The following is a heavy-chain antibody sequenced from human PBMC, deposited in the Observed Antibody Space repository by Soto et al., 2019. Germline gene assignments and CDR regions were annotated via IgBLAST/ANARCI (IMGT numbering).Heavy chain of an antibody. J-gene: IGHJ6*02. Sequence: GALVKVSCKASGCTFSSYAISCVRQAPGQVLEWMGGIIPIFGTANYAQKFQGRVTITADESTSTAYMELSSLRSEDTAVYYCASWGIAAAKYQNYYYYGMDVWGQGTTVTVSS. D-gene: IGHD6-25*01. V-gene: IGHV1-69*13. CDR1: GCTFSSYA. CDR2: IIPIFGTA. CDR3: ASWGIAAAKYQNYYYYGMDV.